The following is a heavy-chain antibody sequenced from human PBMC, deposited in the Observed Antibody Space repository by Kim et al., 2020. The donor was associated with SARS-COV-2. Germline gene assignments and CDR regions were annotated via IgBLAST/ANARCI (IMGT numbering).Heavy chain of an antibody. D-gene: IGHD2-2*02. CDR1: GFTFDDYA. Sequence: GGSLRLSCTASGFTFDDYAMHWVRQAPGKGLEWVSLISGDGGSTYYADSVKGRFTISRDNSKNSLYLQMNSLRSEDTAFYYCARGGYGGSGPSCYTLDYWGQGTLVTVSS. CDR3: ARGGYGGSGPSCYTLDY. J-gene: IGHJ4*02. CDR2: ISGDGGST. V-gene: IGHV3-43*02.